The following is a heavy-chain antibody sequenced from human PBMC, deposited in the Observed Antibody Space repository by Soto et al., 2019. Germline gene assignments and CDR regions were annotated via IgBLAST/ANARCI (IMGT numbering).Heavy chain of an antibody. CDR3: ARVSGANLFDY. V-gene: IGHV3-48*02. D-gene: IGHD1-26*01. J-gene: IGHJ4*02. CDR2: ISSSSTI. CDR1: GFTFSSYS. Sequence: PGGSLRLSCAASGFTFSSYSMNWVRQAPGKGLEWVSYISSSSTIYYADSVKGRFTISRDNAKNSLYLQMNSLRDEDTAVYYCARVSGANLFDYWGQGTLVTVSS.